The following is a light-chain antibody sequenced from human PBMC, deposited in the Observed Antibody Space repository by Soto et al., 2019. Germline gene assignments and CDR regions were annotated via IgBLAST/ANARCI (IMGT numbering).Light chain of an antibody. J-gene: IGKJ4*01. CDR2: AAS. CDR3: QQLNSFPLT. CDR1: RDLSND. V-gene: IGKV1-9*01. Sequence: SVCRASRASRDLSNDLAWYQQRPGQAPKLLIYAASTLHSGLPSRFSGSGSGTEFTLTINSLQPEDFATYYCQQLNSFPLTFGGGTKVDI.